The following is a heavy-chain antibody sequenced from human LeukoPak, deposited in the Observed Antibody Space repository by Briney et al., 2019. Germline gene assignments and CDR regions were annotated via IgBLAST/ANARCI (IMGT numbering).Heavy chain of an antibody. Sequence: GGSLRLSCSASGFRFDDHGMNWVRQAPGKGLEWASGISWNGGTTGYVDSVEGRFTISRDNAKNSLYLQMNSLRAEDTALYHCARDRSYGSFDYWGQGTLVTVSS. CDR1: GFRFDDHG. V-gene: IGHV3-20*01. D-gene: IGHD5-18*01. CDR2: ISWNGGTT. CDR3: ARDRSYGSFDY. J-gene: IGHJ4*02.